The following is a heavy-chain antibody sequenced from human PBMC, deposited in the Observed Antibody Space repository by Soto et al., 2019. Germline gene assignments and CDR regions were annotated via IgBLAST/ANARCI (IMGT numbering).Heavy chain of an antibody. CDR2: IYYSGST. Sequence: PSETLSLTCTVSGGSISSGGYYWSWIRQHPGKGLEWIGYIYYSGSTYYNPSLKSRVTISVDTSKNQFSLKLSSVTAADTAVYYCASGGPSMITLGGVIVRGLDYWGQGTLVTVSS. CDR3: ASGGPSMITLGGVIVRGLDY. D-gene: IGHD3-16*02. V-gene: IGHV4-31*03. CDR1: GGSISSGGYY. J-gene: IGHJ4*02.